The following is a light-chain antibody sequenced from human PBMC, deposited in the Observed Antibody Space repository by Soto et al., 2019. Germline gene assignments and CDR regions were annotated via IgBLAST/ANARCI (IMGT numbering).Light chain of an antibody. V-gene: IGKV3-20*01. CDR2: GAS. Sequence: ETVLTQSPGTLSLSPGERATLSCRASQSVKNDYLAWYQQRPGLAPRLLIFGASGRATGIPDRFSGCGSGTDFTLTISRLEPEDFAIYYCQQYGTSPLTFGGGTKVEIK. CDR1: QSVKNDY. J-gene: IGKJ4*01. CDR3: QQYGTSPLT.